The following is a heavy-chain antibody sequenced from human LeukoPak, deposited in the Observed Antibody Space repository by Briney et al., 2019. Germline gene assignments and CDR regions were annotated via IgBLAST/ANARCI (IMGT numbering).Heavy chain of an antibody. CDR1: GFTFSDHY. V-gene: IGHV3-72*01. CDR3: AREGEARYLMD. J-gene: IGHJ4*02. D-gene: IGHD2-8*01. CDR2: TRNKANSYTT. Sequence: TGGSLRLSCAASGFTFSDHYMDWVRQAPGKGLEWVGRTRNKANSYTTEYAASVKGRFTISRDDSKNSLYLQMNSLKTEDTAVYYCAREGEARYLMDWGQGTLVTVSS.